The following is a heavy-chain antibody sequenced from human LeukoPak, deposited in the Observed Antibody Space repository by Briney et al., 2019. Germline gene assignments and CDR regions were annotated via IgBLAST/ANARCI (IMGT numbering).Heavy chain of an antibody. CDR1: GGSINSYY. J-gene: IGHJ5*02. Sequence: SETLSLTCTVSGGSINSYYWSWIRQPPGKGLEWIGYIYYSGGTNYNPSLKSRVTISVDTSKNQFSLRLSSVTAADTAVYYCARASGWYNCFDPWGQGTLVTVSS. D-gene: IGHD6-19*01. CDR2: IYYSGGT. CDR3: ARASGWYNCFDP. V-gene: IGHV4-59*01.